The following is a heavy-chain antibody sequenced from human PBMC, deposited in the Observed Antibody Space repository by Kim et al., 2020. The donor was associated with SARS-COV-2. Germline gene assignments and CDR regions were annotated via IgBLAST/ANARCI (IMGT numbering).Heavy chain of an antibody. CDR2: TSHSGST. Sequence: SETLSLTCTVSGGSISSEDYYWSWIRQPPGKGLEWIGYTSHSGSTYYNPSLKSRITISTDTSKNHFSLTLTSVTTADTAVYYCSTAAGDAFDIWVQGSMV. CDR3: STAAGDAFDI. V-gene: IGHV4-30-4*01. J-gene: IGHJ3*02. D-gene: IGHD6-13*01. CDR1: GGSISSEDYY.